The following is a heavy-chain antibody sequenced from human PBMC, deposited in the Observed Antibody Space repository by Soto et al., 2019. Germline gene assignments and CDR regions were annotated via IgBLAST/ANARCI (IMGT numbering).Heavy chain of an antibody. V-gene: IGHV3-72*01. CDR2: IRNKANSHTT. J-gene: IGHJ4*02. D-gene: IGHD4-17*01. CDR3: TRWTTATDYFDL. CDR1: GFTFSDYY. Sequence: GGSLILSCVASGFTFSDYYMEWVRQTPGKGLEWVGRIRNKANSHTTEYAASVKGRFTISRDDSKNSVYLQMNSLKSEDTALYYCTRWTTATDYFDLWGQETLVTVSS.